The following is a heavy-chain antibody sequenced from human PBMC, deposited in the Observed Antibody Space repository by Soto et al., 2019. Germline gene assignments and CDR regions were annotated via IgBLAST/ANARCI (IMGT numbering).Heavy chain of an antibody. D-gene: IGHD1-26*01. V-gene: IGHV3-23*01. CDR3: AKGSWEFLRGWYFDL. J-gene: IGHJ2*01. Sequence: EVQLLESGGGLVQPGGSLRLSCAASGFTFSSYAMSWVRQAPGKGLEWVSAISGSGDSTYYADSVKGRFTISRDNSKNTLYLQMNSLRAEDTAVYYCAKGSWEFLRGWYFDLWGRGTLVTVSS. CDR1: GFTFSSYA. CDR2: ISGSGDST.